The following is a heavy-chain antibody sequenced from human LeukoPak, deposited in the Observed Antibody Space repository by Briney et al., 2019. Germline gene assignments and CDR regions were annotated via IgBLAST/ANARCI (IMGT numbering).Heavy chain of an antibody. V-gene: IGHV4-31*03. CDR2: IYYSGST. Sequence: SQTLSLTCTVSGGSISSGGYYWSWIRQHPGKGLEWIGYIYYSGSTNYNPSLKSRVTISVDTSKNQFSLKLSSVTAADTAVYYCARRPPRDRYYDSSGSLDYWGQGTLVTVSS. D-gene: IGHD3-22*01. CDR3: ARRPPRDRYYDSSGSLDY. CDR1: GGSISSGGYY. J-gene: IGHJ4*02.